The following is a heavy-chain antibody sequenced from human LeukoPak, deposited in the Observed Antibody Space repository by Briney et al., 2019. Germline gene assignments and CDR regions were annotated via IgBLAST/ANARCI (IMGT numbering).Heavy chain of an antibody. CDR2: ISSDGNTQ. Sequence: PPGTSLRLPCVASGFTFTDYAFNWVRQTPGKGMEWVAIISSDGNTQSYADPLKGRFTISRDNFRDTVFLELTTLRPEDTGLYYCVRDLTSGARFDFWGPGTLVTVSS. J-gene: IGHJ4*01. V-gene: IGHV3-30*04. D-gene: IGHD3-9*01. CDR3: VRDLTSGARFDF. CDR1: GFTFTDYA.